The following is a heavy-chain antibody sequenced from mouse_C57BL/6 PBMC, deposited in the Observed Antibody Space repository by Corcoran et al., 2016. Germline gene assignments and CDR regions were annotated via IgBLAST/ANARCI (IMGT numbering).Heavy chain of an antibody. CDR2: IYPGDGDT. J-gene: IGHJ4*01. V-gene: IGHV1-80*01. D-gene: IGHD4-1*02. CDR1: GYAFSSYW. Sequence: QVQLQQSGAELVKPGASVKISCKASGYAFSSYWMNWVKQRPGKGLEWIGQIYPGDGDTNYNGKFKGKATLTADKSSSTAYMQLSSLTSEDSAVYFCARDSTGTGAMDYWGQGTSVTVSS. CDR3: ARDSTGTGAMDY.